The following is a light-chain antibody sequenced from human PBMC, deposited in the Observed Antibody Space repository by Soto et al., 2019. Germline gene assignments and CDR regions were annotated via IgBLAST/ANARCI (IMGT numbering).Light chain of an antibody. CDR3: SSYTSSSTRGV. Sequence: QSALTQPASMSGSPGQSITISCTGTSGDVGGYNYVSWYQQHPGKAPKLIIYDVNNRPSGVSNRFSASKSGNTASLTISGLQAEDEADYYCSSYTSSSTRGVFGGGTQLTVL. CDR1: SGDVGGYNY. CDR2: DVN. J-gene: IGLJ3*02. V-gene: IGLV2-14*01.